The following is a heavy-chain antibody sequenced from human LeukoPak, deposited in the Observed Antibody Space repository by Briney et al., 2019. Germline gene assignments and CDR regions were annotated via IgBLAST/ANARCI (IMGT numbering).Heavy chain of an antibody. CDR3: ARGLLRYFDWLLYFDY. J-gene: IGHJ4*02. D-gene: IGHD3-9*01. CDR2: INHSGST. CDR1: GGSISSSSYY. V-gene: IGHV4-39*07. Sequence: SETLSLTCTVSGGSISSSSYYWGWIRQPPGKGLEWIGEINHSGSTNYNPSLKSRVTISVDTSKNQFSLKLSSVTAADTAVYYCARGLLRYFDWLLYFDYWGQGTLVTVSS.